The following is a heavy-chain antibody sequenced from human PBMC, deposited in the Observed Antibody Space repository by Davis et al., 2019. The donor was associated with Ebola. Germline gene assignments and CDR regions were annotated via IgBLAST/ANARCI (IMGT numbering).Heavy chain of an antibody. CDR1: GFTFSSYA. CDR3: ARDAGYLESLPSSYFDY. CDR2: ISYDGSNK. V-gene: IGHV3-30*04. J-gene: IGHJ4*02. Sequence: GGSLRLSCAASGFTFSSYAMHWVRQAPGKGLEWVAVISYDGSNKYYADSVKGRFTISRDNSKNTLYLQMNSLRAEDTAVYYCARDAGYLESLPSSYFDYWGQGTLVTVSS. D-gene: IGHD6-13*01.